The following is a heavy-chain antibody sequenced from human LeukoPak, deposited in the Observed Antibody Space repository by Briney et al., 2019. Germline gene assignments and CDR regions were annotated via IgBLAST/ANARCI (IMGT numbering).Heavy chain of an antibody. CDR3: AKDQSVADDAFDI. D-gene: IGHD2-21*01. CDR2: IVGSGGDI. J-gene: IGHJ3*02. CDR1: GFTFSSYG. Sequence: GGSLRLSCAASGFTFSSYGMSWVRQAPGKGLEWVSGIVGSGGDIYHADSVKGRFTISRDNSKNTLYLQMNSLRAEDTAVYYCAKDQSVADDAFDIWGQGTIVTVSS. V-gene: IGHV3-23*01.